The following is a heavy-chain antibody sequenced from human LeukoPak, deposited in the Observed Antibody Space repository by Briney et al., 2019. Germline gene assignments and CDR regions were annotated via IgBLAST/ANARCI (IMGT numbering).Heavy chain of an antibody. V-gene: IGHV3-30*03. J-gene: IGHJ4*02. Sequence: PGGSLRLSCAASGFTVSSNYMSWVRQAPGKGLEWVAVISYDGSNEYYVDSVKGRFTISRDNSKNILYLQMNSLTAEDTAVYYCARDSLKNGYNYDYFDYWGRGTLVTVSS. CDR3: ARDSLKNGYNYDYFDY. CDR2: ISYDGSNE. CDR1: GFTVSSNY. D-gene: IGHD5-24*01.